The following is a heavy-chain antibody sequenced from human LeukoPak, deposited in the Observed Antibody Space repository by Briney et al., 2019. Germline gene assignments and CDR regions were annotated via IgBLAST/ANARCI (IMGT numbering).Heavy chain of an antibody. V-gene: IGHV1-3*01. CDR2: INAGNGNT. J-gene: IGHJ5*02. Sequence: ASVNVSCTASGYTFTSYAMHWVRQAPGQRLEWMGWINAGNGNTKYSQKFQGRVTITRDTSASTAYMELSSLRSEDTAVYYCARDGDVDTAMVTNWFDPWGQGTLVTVSS. CDR1: GYTFTSYA. D-gene: IGHD5-18*01. CDR3: ARDGDVDTAMVTNWFDP.